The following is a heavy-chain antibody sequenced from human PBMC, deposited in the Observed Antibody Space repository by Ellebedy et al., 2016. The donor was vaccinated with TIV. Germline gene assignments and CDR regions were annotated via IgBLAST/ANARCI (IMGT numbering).Heavy chain of an antibody. CDR1: GFTFSSSA. D-gene: IGHD3-10*01. Sequence: AASVKVSCKASGFTFSSSAMQWVRQARGQRLEWIGWIVVGSGKTNYAQKFQERVTITRDMSTSTAYMELSSLRSEDTAVYYCAAANFGSGSYFGGGIDYWGQGTLVTVSS. J-gene: IGHJ4*02. V-gene: IGHV1-58*02. CDR3: AAANFGSGSYFGGGIDY. CDR2: IVVGSGKT.